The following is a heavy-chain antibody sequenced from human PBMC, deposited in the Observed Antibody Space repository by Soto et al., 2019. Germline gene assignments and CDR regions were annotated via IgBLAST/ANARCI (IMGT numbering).Heavy chain of an antibody. J-gene: IGHJ6*02. CDR3: ATGGYGSGSYYYHYYGMDV. Sequence: ASVKVSCKASGYTFTSYDINWVRQATGQGLEWMGWMNPKGGNTGYAQKFQGRVTMTKDTSTDTAYMELSSLRSEDTAVYYCATGGYGSGSYYYHYYGMDVWGQGTTVTVSS. CDR1: GYTFTSYD. D-gene: IGHD3-10*01. V-gene: IGHV1-8*01. CDR2: MNPKGGNT.